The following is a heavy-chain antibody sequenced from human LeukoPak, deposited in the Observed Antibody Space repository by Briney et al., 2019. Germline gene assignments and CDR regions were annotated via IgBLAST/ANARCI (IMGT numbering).Heavy chain of an antibody. CDR3: ARGRYYGMDV. Sequence: PGGSLRLSCAASGFTFTSYWMHWVRQAPGKGLVWVSRVNSDGSSTTYADSVKGRFTISRDNAKNTLYLQMNSLRAEDTAVYYCARGRYYGMDVWGQGPTVTVSS. CDR1: GFTFTSYW. CDR2: VNSDGSST. J-gene: IGHJ6*02. V-gene: IGHV3-74*01.